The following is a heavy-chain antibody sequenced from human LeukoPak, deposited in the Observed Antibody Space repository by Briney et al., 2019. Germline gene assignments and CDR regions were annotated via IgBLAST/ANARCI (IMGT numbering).Heavy chain of an antibody. CDR2: ISGSGGST. CDR1: GFTFSSYA. V-gene: IGHV3-23*01. Sequence: GGSLRLSCAASGFTFSSYAMSWVRQAPGKGLEWVSAISGSGGSTYYADSVKGRFTISRDNSKNTLYLQMNSLRAEDTAVYYCAKGDDRSGYYFYYYGMDVWGQGTTVTVSS. CDR3: AKGDDRSGYYFYYYGMDV. D-gene: IGHD3-22*01. J-gene: IGHJ6*02.